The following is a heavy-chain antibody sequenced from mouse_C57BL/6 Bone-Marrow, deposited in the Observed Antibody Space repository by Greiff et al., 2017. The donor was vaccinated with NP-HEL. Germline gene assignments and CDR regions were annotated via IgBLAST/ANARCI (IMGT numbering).Heavy chain of an antibody. CDR2: IYPGSGST. CDR1: GYTFTSYW. CDR3: ASNYYGSSYPYYAMDY. J-gene: IGHJ4*01. V-gene: IGHV1-55*01. D-gene: IGHD1-1*01. Sequence: QVQLKQPGAELVKPGASVKMSCKASGYTFTSYWITWVKQRPGQGLEWIGDIYPGSGSTNYNEKFKSKATLTVDTSPSTAYMQLSSLTSEDSAVYYCASNYYGSSYPYYAMDYWGQGTSVTVSS.